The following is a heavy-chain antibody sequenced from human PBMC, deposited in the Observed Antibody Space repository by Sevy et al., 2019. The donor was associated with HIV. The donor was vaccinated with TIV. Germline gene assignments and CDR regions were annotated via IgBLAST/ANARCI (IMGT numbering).Heavy chain of an antibody. V-gene: IGHV3-11*06. CDR2: ISSSSSYT. CDR1: GFTFSDYY. J-gene: IGHJ6*02. D-gene: IGHD5-12*01. CDR3: ARIVRVDNYYYYGMDV. Sequence: GGSLRLSCAASGFTFSDYYMSWIRQAPGKGLEWVSYISSSSSYTNYADSVKGRFTISRDNAKNSLYQQMNSLRAEDTAVYYCARIVRVDNYYYYGMDVWGQGTTVTVSS.